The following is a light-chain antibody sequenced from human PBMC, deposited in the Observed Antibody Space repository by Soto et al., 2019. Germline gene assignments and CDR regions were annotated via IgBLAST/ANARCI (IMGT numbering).Light chain of an antibody. CDR1: QSVSSNY. V-gene: IGKV3-20*01. J-gene: IGKJ1*01. CDR3: QQYGSSPWT. CDR2: GAS. Sequence: EIVLTQSPGTLSLSPGERATLSCRASQSVSSNYLAWYQQKPGQAPRLLIYGASSRATGIPDRFSGSESGTDFTLTISRLEPEDFAVYYCQQYGSSPWTFGQGNKVEIK.